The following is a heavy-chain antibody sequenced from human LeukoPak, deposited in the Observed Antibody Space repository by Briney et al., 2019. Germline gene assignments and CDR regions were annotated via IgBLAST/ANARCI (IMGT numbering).Heavy chain of an antibody. CDR1: GYTFTSYY. V-gene: IGHV1-46*01. CDR3: ARDSPGVPGDY. J-gene: IGHJ4*02. Sequence: ASVKVSCKASGYTFTSYYMHWVRQAPGQGLEWMGIINPSGGSTSYAQKFQGSVTMTRDTSTSTVYMELSSLRSEDTAVYYCARDSPGVPGDYWGQGTLVTVSS. CDR2: INPSGGST. D-gene: IGHD3-10*01.